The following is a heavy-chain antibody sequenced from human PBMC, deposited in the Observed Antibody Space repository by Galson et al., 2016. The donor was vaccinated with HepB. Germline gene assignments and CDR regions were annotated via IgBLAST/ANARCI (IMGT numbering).Heavy chain of an antibody. J-gene: IGHJ6*04. V-gene: IGHV6-1*01. CDR2: TYYRSKWYN. CDR1: GDSVSSDNGA. D-gene: IGHD6-19*01. CDR3: ARGWAGSGWSV. Sequence: CAISGDSVSSDNGAWNWIRQSPSRGLEWLGRTYYRSKWYNDYGVSVKSRITINPDTSKHQVSLRLNPVTPEDTAVYYCARGWAGSGWSVWGKGSTVTVSA.